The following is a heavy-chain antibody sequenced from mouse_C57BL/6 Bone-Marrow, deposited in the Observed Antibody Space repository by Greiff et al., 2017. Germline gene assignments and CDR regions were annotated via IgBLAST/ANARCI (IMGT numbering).Heavy chain of an antibody. Sequence: QVQLQQPGAELVMPGASVKLSCKASGYTFTSYWMHWVKQRPGQGLEWIGEIDPSDSYTNYNQKFKGKSTLTVDKSSSTAYMQLSSLTSEDSAVYYCARAAWFAYWVQGTLVTVSA. V-gene: IGHV1-69*01. J-gene: IGHJ3*01. CDR2: IDPSDSYT. CDR3: ARAAWFAY. CDR1: GYTFTSYW.